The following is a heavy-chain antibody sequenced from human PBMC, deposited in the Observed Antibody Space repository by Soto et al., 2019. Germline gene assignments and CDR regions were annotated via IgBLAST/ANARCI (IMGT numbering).Heavy chain of an antibody. CDR1: GGTFSSHG. CDR3: ASERSAQYFHF. CDR2: IIPTSGTP. J-gene: IGHJ4*02. Sequence: QVQLVQSGTVVQRRGSSVKVSCQASGGTFSSHGMAWVRQAPGQGLEWMGGIIPTSGTPTYAPKFQGRVTITADKSTNTAYMELSSLRSEDTGVYYCASERSAQYFHFWGQGTVITVSS. V-gene: IGHV1-69*06. D-gene: IGHD1-26*01.